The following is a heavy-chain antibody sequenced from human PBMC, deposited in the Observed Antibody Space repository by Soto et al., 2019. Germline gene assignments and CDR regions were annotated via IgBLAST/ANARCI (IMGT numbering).Heavy chain of an antibody. CDR3: ARGFCVGSNCYGTY. CDR2: INTGSSIT. J-gene: IGHJ4*02. V-gene: IGHV3-48*01. CDR1: GFTFKNYN. Sequence: PGGSLRLSCEASGFTFKNYNMNWVRQAPGKGLEWVAHINTGSSITYYADSVRGRFTISRDNAKNSLYLQMNSLRVEDTAVYYCARGFCVGSNCYGTYRAQRTPVTVSS. D-gene: IGHD2-2*01.